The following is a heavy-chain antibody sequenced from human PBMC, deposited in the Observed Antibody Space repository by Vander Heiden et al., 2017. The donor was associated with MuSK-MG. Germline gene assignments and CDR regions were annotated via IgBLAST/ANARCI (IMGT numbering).Heavy chain of an antibody. CDR2: ISWNSGSI. CDR3: AKKAHPDILTGYSSYYFDY. V-gene: IGHV3-9*01. CDR1: GFTFDDYA. J-gene: IGHJ4*02. Sequence: EVQLVESGGGLVQPGRSLRLSCAASGFTFDDYAMHWVRQAPGKGLEWVSGISWNSGSIGYADSVKGRFTISRGNAKNSLYLQMNSLRAEDTALYYCAKKAHPDILTGYSSYYFDYWGQGTLVTVSS. D-gene: IGHD3-9*01.